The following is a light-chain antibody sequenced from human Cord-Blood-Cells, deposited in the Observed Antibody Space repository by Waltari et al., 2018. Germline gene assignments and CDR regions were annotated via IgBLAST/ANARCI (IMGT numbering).Light chain of an antibody. Sequence: EIVMTQSPATLSVSPGARATLSCRASQSVSSNLAWYQQKPGQAPRLLIYGASTRATGIPARFSGSGSGTEFTLTISSLQSEDFAVYYCQQYNNRPPLTFGGGTKVEIK. CDR1: QSVSSN. CDR3: QQYNNRPPLT. J-gene: IGKJ4*01. CDR2: GAS. V-gene: IGKV3-15*01.